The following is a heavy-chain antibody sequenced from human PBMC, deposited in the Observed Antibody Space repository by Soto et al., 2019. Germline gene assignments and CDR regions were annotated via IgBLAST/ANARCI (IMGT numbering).Heavy chain of an antibody. CDR1: GFTFSSYW. V-gene: IGHV3-7*01. D-gene: IGHD2-2*01. CDR2: IKQDGSEK. Sequence: SLRLSCAASGFTFSSYWMSWVRQAPGKGLEWVANIKQDGSEKYYVDSVKGRFTISRDNAKNSLYLQMNSLRAEDTAVYYCARDRCISTSCYPDYYYYGMDVWGQGTTVTVSS. CDR3: ARDRCISTSCYPDYYYYGMDV. J-gene: IGHJ6*02.